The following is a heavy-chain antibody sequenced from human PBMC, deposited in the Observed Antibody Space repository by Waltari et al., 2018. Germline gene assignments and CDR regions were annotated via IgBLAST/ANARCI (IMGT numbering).Heavy chain of an antibody. CDR2: FGPEEGET. V-gene: IGHV1-24*01. Sequence: QVQLVQSGAEVKKPGASVKVSCKVSGYTLTELSMHWVRQAPGKGVEWMGGFGPEEGETSYEQKFQGRVTMTEDTSTDTAYMELSSLRSEDTAVYYCATAALDAFDIWGQGTMVTVSS. CDR3: ATAALDAFDI. J-gene: IGHJ3*02. D-gene: IGHD6-25*01. CDR1: GYTLTELS.